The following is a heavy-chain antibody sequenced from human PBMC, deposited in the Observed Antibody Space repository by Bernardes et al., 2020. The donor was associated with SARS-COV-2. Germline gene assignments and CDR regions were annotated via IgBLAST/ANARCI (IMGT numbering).Heavy chain of an antibody. J-gene: IGHJ4*02. CDR1: GFTFSSYW. CDR2: IKQDGSEK. V-gene: IGHV3-7*03. D-gene: IGHD3-22*01. CDR3: AKSPYDSSGSALDY. Sequence: GGSLRLSCAASGFTFSSYWMSWVRQAPGKGLEWVANIKQDGSEKYYVDSVKGRFTISRDNSRNTLYLQMNSLRAEDTAIYYCAKSPYDSSGSALDYWGQGTLVTVPS.